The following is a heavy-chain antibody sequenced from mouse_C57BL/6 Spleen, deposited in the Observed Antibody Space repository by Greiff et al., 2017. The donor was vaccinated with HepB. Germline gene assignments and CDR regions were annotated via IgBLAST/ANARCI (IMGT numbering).Heavy chain of an antibody. V-gene: IGHV1-69*01. CDR3: ARSVGNYGYYAMDD. Sequence: QVQLQQPGAELVMPGASVKLSCKASGYTFTSYWMHWVKQRPGQGLEWIGEIDPSDSYTNYNQKFKGKSTLTVDKSSSTAYMQLSSLTSEDSAVYYCARSVGNYGYYAMDDWGQGTSVTVSS. D-gene: IGHD2-1*01. J-gene: IGHJ4*01. CDR1: GYTFTSYW. CDR2: IDPSDSYT.